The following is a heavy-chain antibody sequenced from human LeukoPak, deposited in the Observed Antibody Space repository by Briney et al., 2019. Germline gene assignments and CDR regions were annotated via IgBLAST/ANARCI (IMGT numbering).Heavy chain of an antibody. V-gene: IGHV4-34*01. Sequence: SETLSLTCAVYGGSFSGYYWSWIRQPPGKGLEWIGEINHSGSTNYNPSLKSRVTISVDTSKNQFSLKLSSVTAADTAVYYCASLLGYCSGGSCYSTGNPRHYYYYGMDVWGKGTTVTVSS. CDR3: ASLLGYCSGGSCYSTGNPRHYYYYGMDV. CDR2: INHSGST. J-gene: IGHJ6*04. D-gene: IGHD2-15*01. CDR1: GGSFSGYY.